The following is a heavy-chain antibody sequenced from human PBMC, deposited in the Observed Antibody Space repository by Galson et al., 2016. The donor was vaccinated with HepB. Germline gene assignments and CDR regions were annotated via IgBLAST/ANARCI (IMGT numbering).Heavy chain of an antibody. J-gene: IGHJ4*02. V-gene: IGHV3-64*01. D-gene: IGHD3-10*01. CDR3: AREDMNGSCDS. CDR1: GFTFNNHV. Sequence: SLRLSCAASGFTFNNHVMHWVRQPPGKGLESVSAISNNGDRTHYVNSVRGRFTISRDNSKNTLYLHMGSLRAEDMAIYYCAREDMNGSCDSWGQGILVTVSS. CDR2: ISNNGDRT.